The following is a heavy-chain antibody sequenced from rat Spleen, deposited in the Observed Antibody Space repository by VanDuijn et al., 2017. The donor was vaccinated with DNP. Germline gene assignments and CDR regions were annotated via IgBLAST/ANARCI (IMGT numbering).Heavy chain of an antibody. CDR2: IWSGGGT. CDR1: GFSLTSNG. V-gene: IGHV2-1*01. CDR3: TRGYRYNPPYAMDA. J-gene: IGHJ4*01. D-gene: IGHD1-5*01. Sequence: QVQLKESGPGLVQPSQTLSLTCTVSGFSLTSNGVHWVCQPPGKGLEWIGAIWSGGGTDYNSALKSRLSISRDTFKSQVFLKMNSLKTEDTAIYFCTRGYRYNPPYAMDAWGQGTAVTVSS.